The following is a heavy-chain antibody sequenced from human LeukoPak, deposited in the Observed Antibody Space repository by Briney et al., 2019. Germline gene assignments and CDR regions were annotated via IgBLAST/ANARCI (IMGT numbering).Heavy chain of an antibody. D-gene: IGHD3-16*01. CDR2: IWYDGSNK. Sequence: SGGSLRLSCAASGFTFSSYAMHWVRQAPGKGLEWVAVIWYDGSNKYYADSVKGRFTISRDNSKNTLYLQMNSLRAEDTAVYYCARPHNYDYAGYYFDYWGQGTLVTVSS. V-gene: IGHV3-33*08. CDR3: ARPHNYDYAGYYFDY. J-gene: IGHJ4*02. CDR1: GFTFSSYA.